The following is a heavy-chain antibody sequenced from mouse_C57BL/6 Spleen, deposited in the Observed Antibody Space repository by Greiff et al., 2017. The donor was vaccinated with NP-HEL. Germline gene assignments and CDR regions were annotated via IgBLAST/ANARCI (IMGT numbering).Heavy chain of an antibody. CDR2: INPSSGYT. J-gene: IGHJ2*01. CDR1: GYTFTSYW. D-gene: IGHD1-1*01. Sequence: VKLMESGAELAKPGASVKLSCKASGYTFTSYWMHWVKQRPGQGLEWIGYINPSSGYTKYNQKFKDKATLTADKSSSTAYMQLSSLTYEDSAVYHCARYYYGSSYLLDYWGQGTTLTVSS. CDR3: ARYYYGSSYLLDY. V-gene: IGHV1-7*01.